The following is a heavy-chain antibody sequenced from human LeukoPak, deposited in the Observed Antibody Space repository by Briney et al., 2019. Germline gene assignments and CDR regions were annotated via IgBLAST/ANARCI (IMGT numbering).Heavy chain of an antibody. CDR3: AKDPHYYDSIVFRGSFDY. CDR1: GFTFNSYS. D-gene: IGHD3-22*01. J-gene: IGHJ4*02. V-gene: IGHV3-21*01. Sequence: PGGSLRLSCAASGFTFNSYSMNWVRQAPGKGLEWVSSISGSNSYIYYADSMKGRFTISRDNAKNSLYLQMNSLRAEDTAVYYCAKDPHYYDSIVFRGSFDYWGQGTLVTVSS. CDR2: ISGSNSYI.